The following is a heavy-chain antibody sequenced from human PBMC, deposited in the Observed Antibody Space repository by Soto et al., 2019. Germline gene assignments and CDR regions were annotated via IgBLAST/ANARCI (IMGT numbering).Heavy chain of an antibody. CDR3: AKGVPGIAVAGTGYFQH. CDR1: GFTISECS. Sequence: LRLSCEASGFTISECSMNWVRQTPGKGLEWVSGISVSGDSTYYADSVKGRFTISRDNSKNTLYLQMNSLRAEDTAVYYCAKGVPGIAVAGTGYFQHWGQGTLVTVSS. D-gene: IGHD6-19*01. V-gene: IGHV3-23*01. J-gene: IGHJ1*01. CDR2: ISVSGDST.